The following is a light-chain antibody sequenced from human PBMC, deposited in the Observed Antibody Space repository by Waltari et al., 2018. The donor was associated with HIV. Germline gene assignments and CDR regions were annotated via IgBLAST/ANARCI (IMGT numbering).Light chain of an antibody. CDR3: QSYDSSLSGL. CDR2: GTN. J-gene: IGLJ3*02. Sequence: QSVLTQPPSVSGAPGQRVTISCTGSSSNIGAGYDVHWYRQLPGTAPKLLIHGTNNRPSGVPDRFPGSNPGTSASLAITGLQAEDEADYYCQSYDSSLSGLFGGGTKLTVL. CDR1: SSNIGAGYD. V-gene: IGLV1-40*01.